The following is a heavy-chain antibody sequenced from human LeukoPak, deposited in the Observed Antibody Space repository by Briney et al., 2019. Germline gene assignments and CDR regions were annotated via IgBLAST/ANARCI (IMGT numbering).Heavy chain of an antibody. CDR1: GGTFSSYA. CDR2: IIPILGIA. D-gene: IGHD2-2*01. Sequence: GASVKVSCKASGGTFSSYAISWVRQAPGQGLEWMGRIIPILGIANYAQEFQGRVTITADKSTSTAYMELSSLRSEDTAVYYCARVYCSSTSCYGLRRDAFDIWGQGTMVTVSS. CDR3: ARVYCSSTSCYGLRRDAFDI. J-gene: IGHJ3*02. V-gene: IGHV1-69*04.